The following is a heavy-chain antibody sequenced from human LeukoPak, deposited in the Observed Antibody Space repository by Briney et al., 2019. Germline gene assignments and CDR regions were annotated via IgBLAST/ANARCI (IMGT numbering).Heavy chain of an antibody. CDR1: GGSISSSSYY. D-gene: IGHD3-10*01. CDR3: AREPRKLSYYYGSGSRGGMDV. Sequence: SETLSLTCTVSGGSISSSSYYWGWIRQPPGKGLEWIGSIYYSGSTYYNPSLKSRVTISVDTSKNQFSLKLSSVTAADTAVYYCAREPRKLSYYYGSGSRGGMDVWGQGTTVTVSS. CDR2: IYYSGST. V-gene: IGHV4-39*07. J-gene: IGHJ6*02.